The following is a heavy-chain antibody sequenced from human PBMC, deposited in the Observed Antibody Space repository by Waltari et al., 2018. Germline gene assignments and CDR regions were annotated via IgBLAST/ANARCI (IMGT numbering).Heavy chain of an antibody. Sequence: QIHFVQSGAEVTKAGASVTVSCKASTNAFFIYAIHWVRQAPGQGLEWMGWINGGNGQTKFSQKFQDRLSITRDRSVNTAHLELRRLTSEDTAMYYCAAGPSPDFGRYWGQGTQVTVSS. D-gene: IGHD3-10*01. CDR3: AAGPSPDFGRY. CDR1: TNAFFIYA. J-gene: IGHJ4*02. CDR2: INGGNGQT. V-gene: IGHV1-3*01.